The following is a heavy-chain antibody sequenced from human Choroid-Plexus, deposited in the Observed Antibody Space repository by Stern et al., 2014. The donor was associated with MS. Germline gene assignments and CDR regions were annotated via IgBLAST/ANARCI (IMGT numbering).Heavy chain of an antibody. D-gene: IGHD2/OR15-2a*01. V-gene: IGHV3-30*18. CDR2: VSYDGSNK. J-gene: IGHJ5*02. CDR3: AKDRQYLTYFFDH. Sequence: QVQLVESGGGVVQPARPLRLSCVASGFTFGSCAMHWVRQAPGKGLAWVAGVSYDGSNKYYADSVKGRFTISRDNYQNTLYMQMSSLRPEDTAVYYCAKDRQYLTYFFDHWGQGSLVTVSS. CDR1: GFTFGSCA.